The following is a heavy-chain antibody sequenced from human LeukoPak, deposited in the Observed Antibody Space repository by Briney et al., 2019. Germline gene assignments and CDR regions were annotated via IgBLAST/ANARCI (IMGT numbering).Heavy chain of an antibody. J-gene: IGHJ4*02. CDR2: ISSSSSYI. D-gene: IGHD1-26*01. CDR1: GFTFSSYS. V-gene: IGHV3-21*01. Sequence: PGGSLRLSCAASGFTFSSYSMNWVRQAPGKGLEWVSSISSSSSYIYYADSVKGRFTISRDNAKNSLYLQMNSLRAEDTAVYYCAVPRRGESYYYFDYWGQGTLVTVSS. CDR3: AVPRRGESYYYFDY.